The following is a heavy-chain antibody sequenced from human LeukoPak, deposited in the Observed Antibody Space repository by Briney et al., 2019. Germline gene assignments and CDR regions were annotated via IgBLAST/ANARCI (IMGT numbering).Heavy chain of an antibody. CDR2: MNPNSVNT. CDR3: ARKRDGGNPLGY. D-gene: IGHD4-23*01. J-gene: IGHJ4*02. Sequence: ASVKVSCEASGDTFTTYDINWVRQATGQGLEWMGWMNPNSVNTAYAQKFQGRVTMTRNTSISTAYMELSSLRSEDTAVYYCARKRDGGNPLGYWGQGTLVTVSS. V-gene: IGHV1-8*01. CDR1: GDTFTTYD.